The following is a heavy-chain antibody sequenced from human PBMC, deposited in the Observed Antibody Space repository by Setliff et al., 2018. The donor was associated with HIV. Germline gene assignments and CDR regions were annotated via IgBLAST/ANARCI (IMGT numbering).Heavy chain of an antibody. V-gene: IGHV5-51*01. Sequence: PGESLKISCKGSGYGFSNYWLAWVRQTPGKGLEWMGIIYPGDSDTRYSPSFQGQVTFSADKSINTAYLQWGSLKASDTGIYFCARQTSRYITLSPPDYWGQGTPVTVSS. CDR2: IYPGDSDT. CDR1: GYGFSNYW. D-gene: IGHD3-9*01. J-gene: IGHJ4*02. CDR3: ARQTSRYITLSPPDY.